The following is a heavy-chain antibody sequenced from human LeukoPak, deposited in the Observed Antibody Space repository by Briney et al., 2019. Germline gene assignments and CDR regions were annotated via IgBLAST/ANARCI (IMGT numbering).Heavy chain of an antibody. CDR3: ARDIDGGGYLTPFDY. CDR1: GYIFSRYN. D-gene: IGHD3-22*01. V-gene: IGHV1-46*01. J-gene: IGHJ4*02. CDR2: FNPRGGST. Sequence: ASVKASCRPSGYIFSRYNIHWVRQAPGQGLEWMGTFNPRGGSTSYAQKFQGRVTLTGDTSTSTVYMEVSSLRSEDTAVYYCARDIDGGGYLTPFDYWGQGTLVTVSS.